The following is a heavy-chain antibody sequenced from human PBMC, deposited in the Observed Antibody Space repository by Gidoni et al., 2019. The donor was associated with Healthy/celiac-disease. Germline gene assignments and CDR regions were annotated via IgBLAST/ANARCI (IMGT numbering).Heavy chain of an antibody. CDR1: GFTLRSYG. V-gene: IGHV3-33*01. CDR3: ARDPAALWFGDLEKIFDY. J-gene: IGHJ4*02. Sequence: QVQLVESGGGGVQPGRSLRLSCAASGFTLRSYGMPWVRPAQGKGLEWVAVIWYDGCNKYYAPSVKGRFTISRDNSKNTLYLQMNSLRAEDTAVYYCARDPAALWFGDLEKIFDYWVQGTLVTVSS. CDR2: IWYDGCNK. D-gene: IGHD3-10*01.